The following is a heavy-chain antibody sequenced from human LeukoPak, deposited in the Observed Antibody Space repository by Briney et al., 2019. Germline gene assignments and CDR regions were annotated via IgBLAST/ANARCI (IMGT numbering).Heavy chain of an antibody. J-gene: IGHJ4*02. V-gene: IGHV3-20*04. CDR2: INWNGGST. CDR3: ARETQDVHYRPFLEWLGTLFY. CDR1: GFTFDDYG. D-gene: IGHD3-3*01. Sequence: GGSLRLSCAASGFTFDDYGMSWVRQAPGKGLEWVSGINWNGGSTGYADSVKGRFTISRDNAKNSLYLQMNSLRAEDTALYYCARETQDVHYRPFLEWLGTLFYWGQGTLVTVSS.